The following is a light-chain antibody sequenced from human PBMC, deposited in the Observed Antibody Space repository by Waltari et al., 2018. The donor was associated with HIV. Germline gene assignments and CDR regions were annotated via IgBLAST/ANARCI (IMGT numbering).Light chain of an antibody. CDR2: TAS. CDR1: QGIRTD. J-gene: IGKJ1*01. CDR3: LQDYNYPLT. Sequence: AIQMTQSPSSLSASVGDRVTLSCRASQGIRTDLGWYQQKPGKAPKLLIYTASSLQSGVPSRFSGSGSGTDFTLTISSLEPEDFATYYCLQDYNYPLTFGQGTKVEIK. V-gene: IGKV1-6*01.